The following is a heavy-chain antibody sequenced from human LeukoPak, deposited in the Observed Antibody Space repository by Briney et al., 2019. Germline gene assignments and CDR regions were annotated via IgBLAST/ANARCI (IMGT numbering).Heavy chain of an antibody. J-gene: IGHJ4*02. D-gene: IGHD5-18*01. V-gene: IGHV3-21*01. Sequence: GGSLRLSCAASGFTFSSYSMNFGRHAPGEGLECVSSISSSSSYIYYADSVKGRFTISRDNAKNSLYLQMSSLRAEDTAVYYCARDDAMDNYWGQGTLVTVSS. CDR1: GFTFSSYS. CDR3: ARDDAMDNY. CDR2: ISSSSSYI.